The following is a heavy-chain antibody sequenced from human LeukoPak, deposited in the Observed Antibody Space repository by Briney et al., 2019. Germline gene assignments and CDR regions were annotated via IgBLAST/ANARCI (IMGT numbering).Heavy chain of an antibody. CDR3: ARDRGFYSSSWYYFDY. CDR1: GYTFTVYY. CDR2: NNTNGGGT. Sequence: ASVNASCKASGYTFTVYYMHWVGQAPGQGREWMGWNNTNGGGTNYAQTFQGRFTMTRDTSISTAYMELSRLRSDDTAVYYCARDRGFYSSSWYYFDYWGQGTLVTVSS. D-gene: IGHD6-13*01. J-gene: IGHJ4*02. V-gene: IGHV1-2*02.